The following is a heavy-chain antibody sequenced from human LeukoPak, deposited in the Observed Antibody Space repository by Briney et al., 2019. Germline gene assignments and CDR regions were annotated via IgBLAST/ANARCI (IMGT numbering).Heavy chain of an antibody. CDR3: VGGSYPLEY. CDR1: GGSISSSDYY. J-gene: IGHJ4*02. CDR2: IYYSGST. V-gene: IGHV4-39*01. Sequence: SETLSLTCTVSGGSISSSDYYWGWIRQPPGKGLEWIGSIYYSGSTYYNPSLRSRVTISADTSENQFSLKLSSVTAADTAVYYCVGGSYPLEYWGQGALVTVSS. D-gene: IGHD1-26*01.